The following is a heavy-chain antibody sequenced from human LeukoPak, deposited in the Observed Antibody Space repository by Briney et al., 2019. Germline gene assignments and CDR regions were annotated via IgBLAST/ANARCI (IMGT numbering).Heavy chain of an antibody. Sequence: GGSLRLSCAASGFTVSSNYMSWVRQAPGKGLEWVSVIYSGGSTYYADSVKGRLTISRHNSKNTLYLQMNSLRAEDTAVYYCARASGGATDYWGQGTLVTVSS. V-gene: IGHV3-53*04. J-gene: IGHJ4*02. D-gene: IGHD1-26*01. CDR3: ARASGGATDY. CDR1: GFTVSSNY. CDR2: IYSGGST.